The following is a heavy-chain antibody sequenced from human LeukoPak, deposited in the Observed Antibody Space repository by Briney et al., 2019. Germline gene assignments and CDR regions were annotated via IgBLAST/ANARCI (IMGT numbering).Heavy chain of an antibody. D-gene: IGHD2-15*01. CDR3: AKASGGVVANYQED. CDR2: ISGSGGST. Sequence: GGSLRLSCAASGFTFSSYGMHWVRQAPGKGLEWVSAISGSGGSTYYADSVKGRFTISRDNSKNTLYLQMNSLRAEDTAVYYCAKASGGVVANYQEDWGQGTLVTVSS. J-gene: IGHJ4*02. V-gene: IGHV3-23*01. CDR1: GFTFSSYG.